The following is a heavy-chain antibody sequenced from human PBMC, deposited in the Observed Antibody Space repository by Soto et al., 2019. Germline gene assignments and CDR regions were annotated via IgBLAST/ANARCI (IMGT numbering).Heavy chain of an antibody. CDR2: IYYTGST. CDR3: TRVGGYYGDYPNFDY. J-gene: IGHJ4*02. Sequence: SETLSLTCTVSGSSISPFYWSWIRQPPGRGLEWIGYIYYTGSTKYNPSLKSRVTLSLGTSRNQLSLKLSSVTAADTAVYFCTRVGGYYGDYPNFDYWGPGTLVTVSS. D-gene: IGHD4-17*01. V-gene: IGHV4-59*01. CDR1: GSSISPFY.